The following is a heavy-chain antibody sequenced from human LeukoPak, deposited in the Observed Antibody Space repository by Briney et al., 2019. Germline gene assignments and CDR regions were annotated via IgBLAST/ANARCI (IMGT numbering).Heavy chain of an antibody. J-gene: IGHJ4*02. CDR1: GGSISSGSYS. V-gene: IGHV4-30-2*01. Sequence: SETLSLTCAVSGGSISSGSYSWSWIRQPPGKGLEWIGYIYPRGSTYYNPSLKRRAILSLDKSANQFSLTLSSVTAADTAVYYCARFSPRAMGNYLNFWGQGTLVTVSS. D-gene: IGHD7-27*01. CDR2: IYPRGST. CDR3: ARFSPRAMGNYLNF.